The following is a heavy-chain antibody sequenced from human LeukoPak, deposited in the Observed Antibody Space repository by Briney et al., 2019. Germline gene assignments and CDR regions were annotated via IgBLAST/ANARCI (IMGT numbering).Heavy chain of an antibody. Sequence: ASVKVSCKASGGTFSSYAISWVRQAPGQELEWMGWISAYNGNTNYAQKLQGRVTMTTDTSTSTAYMELRSLRSDDTAVYYCARDAARYYDFWSGYYPRFDYWGQGTLVTVSS. V-gene: IGHV1-18*01. J-gene: IGHJ4*02. CDR1: GGTFSSYA. CDR2: ISAYNGNT. D-gene: IGHD3-3*01. CDR3: ARDAARYYDFWSGYYPRFDY.